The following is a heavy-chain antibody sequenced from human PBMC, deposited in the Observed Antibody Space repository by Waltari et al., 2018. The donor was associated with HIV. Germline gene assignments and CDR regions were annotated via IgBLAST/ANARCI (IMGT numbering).Heavy chain of an antibody. CDR1: GYTLTELS. Sequence: QVQLVQSGAEVKKPGASVKVSCKVSGYTLTELSMHWVRQAPGKGLEWMGGFDPEDGETIYAQKFQGRVTMTEDTSTDTAYMELSSLRSEDTAVYYCATESRWGAARPVRLYAAFDIWGQGTMVTVSS. CDR2: FDPEDGET. D-gene: IGHD6-6*01. V-gene: IGHV1-24*01. CDR3: ATESRWGAARPVRLYAAFDI. J-gene: IGHJ3*02.